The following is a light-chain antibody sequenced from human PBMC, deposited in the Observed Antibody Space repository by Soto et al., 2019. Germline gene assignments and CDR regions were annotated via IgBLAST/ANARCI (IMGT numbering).Light chain of an antibody. CDR1: QSISSY. V-gene: IGKV1-39*01. CDR2: AAS. J-gene: IGKJ1*01. CDR3: QQTDSFPRT. Sequence: DIQMTQSPSSLSASVGDRVTITCRASQSISSYLNWYQHKPGKAPKLLIYAASSLQTGVPSRFSGSPSGTDFALTISSLQRDDFATYYCQQTDSFPRTFGQGTKVEMK.